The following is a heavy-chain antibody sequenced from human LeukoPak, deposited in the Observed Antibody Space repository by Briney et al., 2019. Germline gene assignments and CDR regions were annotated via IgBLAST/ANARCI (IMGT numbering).Heavy chain of an antibody. V-gene: IGHV4-38-2*01. CDR3: ARAYSSSWYYNWFDP. Sequence: SETLSLTCAVYGGSCSGYYWGWIRQPPGKGLEWIGSIYNSGSTYYNPSLKSRVTISVDTSKNQFSLKLRSVTAADTAMYYCARAYSSSWYYNWFDPWGQGTLVTVSS. CDR1: GGSCSGYY. D-gene: IGHD6-13*01. CDR2: IYNSGST. J-gene: IGHJ5*02.